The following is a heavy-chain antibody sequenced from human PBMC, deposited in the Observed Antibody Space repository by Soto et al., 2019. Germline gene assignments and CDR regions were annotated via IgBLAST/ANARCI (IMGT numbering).Heavy chain of an antibody. V-gene: IGHV4-59*08. CDR1: GCSLSSYY. CDR3: ARRYGYSFDY. CDR2: IYYSGST. J-gene: IGHJ4*02. Sequence: ASETPSLTCTVSGCSLSSYYWSWIRQPPGKGLEWIGYIYYSGSTNYNPSLKSRVTISVDTSKNQFSLKLSSVTAADTALYYCARRYGYSFDYWGQGTLVTVSS. D-gene: IGHD1-1*01.